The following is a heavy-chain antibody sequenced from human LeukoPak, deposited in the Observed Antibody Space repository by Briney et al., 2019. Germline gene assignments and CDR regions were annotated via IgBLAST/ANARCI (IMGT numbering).Heavy chain of an antibody. J-gene: IGHJ4*02. D-gene: IGHD2-21*01. V-gene: IGHV4-59*01. Sequence: SETLSLTCTVSGDSISSYYWSWIRQPPGKGLEWIGYIYYSGSTNYNPSLKSRVTISVDTSKNQFSLKLSSVTAADTAVYYCARGVVIAPQTFDYWGQGTLVTVSS. CDR3: ARGVVIAPQTFDY. CDR2: IYYSGST. CDR1: GDSISSYY.